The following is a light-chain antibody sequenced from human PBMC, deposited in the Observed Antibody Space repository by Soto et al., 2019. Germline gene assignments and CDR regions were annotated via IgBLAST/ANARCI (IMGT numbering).Light chain of an antibody. V-gene: IGKV1-33*01. Sequence: DIQMTQSPPSLSVSVGDRVTITCQASQDISNYLHWFQQKPGKAHQLLIFDVYNLQTGVHSRFSGGGSGTDFALTIRSLEPEDIATYYCKQYDSLPLTFGQGTRLEIK. CDR1: QDISNY. CDR3: KQYDSLPLT. J-gene: IGKJ5*01. CDR2: DVY.